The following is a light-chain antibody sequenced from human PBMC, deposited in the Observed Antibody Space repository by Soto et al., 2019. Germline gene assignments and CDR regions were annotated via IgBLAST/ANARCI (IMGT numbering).Light chain of an antibody. Sequence: LTQPASVSWSPGQSITISCTGTSSDVGGYNYVSWYQQHPGKAPKLIIYDVSYRPSGVSNRFSGSKSGNTASLTISGLQAEDEADYFCSSYSRRSTYVFGTGTKVTVL. CDR2: DVS. CDR3: SSYSRRSTYV. J-gene: IGLJ1*01. V-gene: IGLV2-14*03. CDR1: SSDVGGYNY.